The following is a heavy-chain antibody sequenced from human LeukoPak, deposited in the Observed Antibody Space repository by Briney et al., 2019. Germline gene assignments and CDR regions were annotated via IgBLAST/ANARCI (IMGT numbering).Heavy chain of an antibody. CDR2: INPNSGGT. Sequence: ASVKVSCKASGYTFTGYYMHWVRQAPGQGLDGMGWINPNSGGTNYAQKFQGRVTMTRDKSISTAYMELSRLRSDDTAVYYCARARRIAVAVYDYWGQGTLVTVSS. J-gene: IGHJ4*02. CDR3: ARARRIAVAVYDY. V-gene: IGHV1-2*02. D-gene: IGHD6-19*01. CDR1: GYTFTGYY.